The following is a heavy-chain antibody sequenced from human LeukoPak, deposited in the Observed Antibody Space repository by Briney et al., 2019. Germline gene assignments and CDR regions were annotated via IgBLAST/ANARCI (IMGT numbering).Heavy chain of an antibody. CDR3: ARDKRAAVLTDDAFDI. J-gene: IGHJ3*02. CDR2: IYTSGST. D-gene: IGHD3-9*01. CDR1: GGSISSYY. Sequence: SETLSLTCTVSGGSISSYYWSWIRQPAGKGLEWIGRIYTSGSTNYSPSLKSRVTMSVDTSKNQFSLKLSSVTAADTAVYYCARDKRAAVLTDDAFDIWGQGTMVTVSS. V-gene: IGHV4-4*07.